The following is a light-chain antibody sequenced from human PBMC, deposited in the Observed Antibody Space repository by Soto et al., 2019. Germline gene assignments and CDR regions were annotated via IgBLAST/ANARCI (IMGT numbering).Light chain of an antibody. Sequence: TLSCRASQSVSSSYLAWYQQKPGQAPRLLIYGASSRATGIPDRFSGSGSGTDFTLTISRLEPEDFAVYYCQQYGSSMLTFGGGTKVDI. CDR3: QQYGSSMLT. CDR1: QSVSSSY. V-gene: IGKV3-20*01. CDR2: GAS. J-gene: IGKJ4*01.